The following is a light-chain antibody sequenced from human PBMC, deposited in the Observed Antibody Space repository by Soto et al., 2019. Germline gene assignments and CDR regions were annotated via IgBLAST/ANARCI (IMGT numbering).Light chain of an antibody. V-gene: IGLV2-11*01. CDR2: DVH. Sequence: QSVLTQPRSVSASPGQSVAISCTGTSSDVGGYDYVSWYQQHPGKAPKLMIYDVHKRPSGVPDRFSGSKSGNTASLTISGLQAEDEADYYCCSFAGDTYVFGTGTKVTVL. J-gene: IGLJ1*01. CDR1: SSDVGGYDY. CDR3: CSFAGDTYV.